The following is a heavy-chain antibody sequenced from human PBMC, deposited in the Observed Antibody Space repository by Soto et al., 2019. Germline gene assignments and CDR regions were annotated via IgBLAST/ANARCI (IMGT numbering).Heavy chain of an antibody. Sequence: QVQLVQSGAEVKKPGSSVKVSCKASGGTFSSYTISWVRQAPGQGLEWMGRIIPILGIANYAQKFQGRVTITADKSTSTASMELSSLRSEDTAVYYCARGRPQDYGFLYFDYWGQGTLVTVSS. CDR2: IIPILGIA. V-gene: IGHV1-69*02. D-gene: IGHD4-17*01. J-gene: IGHJ4*02. CDR3: ARGRPQDYGFLYFDY. CDR1: GGTFSSYT.